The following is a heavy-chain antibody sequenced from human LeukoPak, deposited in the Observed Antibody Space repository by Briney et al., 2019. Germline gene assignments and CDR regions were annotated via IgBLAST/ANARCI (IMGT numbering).Heavy chain of an antibody. D-gene: IGHD3-3*01. V-gene: IGHV1-3*01. J-gene: IGHJ6*02. CDR1: GYTFTSYA. CDR2: INAGNGNT. Sequence: ASVKVSCKASGYTFTSYAMHWVRQAPGQRLEWMGWINAGNGNTKYSQKFQGRVTMTRNTSISTAYMELSSLRSEDTAVYYCAREVRRNPSILYDSWSGYPDYYYYYGMDVWGQGTTVTVSS. CDR3: AREVRRNPSILYDSWSGYPDYYYYYGMDV.